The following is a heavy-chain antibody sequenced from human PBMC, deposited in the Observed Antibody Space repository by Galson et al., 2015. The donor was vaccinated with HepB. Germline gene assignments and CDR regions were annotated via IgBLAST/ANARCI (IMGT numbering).Heavy chain of an antibody. CDR2: IYYSGST. CDR3: ARVGDYCLDY. J-gene: IGHJ4*02. D-gene: IGHD2/OR15-2a*01. CDR1: NGSISSYY. V-gene: IGHV4-59*01. Sequence: LSLTCSVSNGSISSYYWSWIRQPPGKGLEWIGYIYYSGSTNNNPSLKSRVTISVDTPKNQFSLKLSSVTAADTAVYYCARVGDYCLDYWGQGTLVTVSS.